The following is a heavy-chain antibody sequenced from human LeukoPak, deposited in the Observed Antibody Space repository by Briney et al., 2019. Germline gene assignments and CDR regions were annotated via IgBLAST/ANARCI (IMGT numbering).Heavy chain of an antibody. CDR1: GNYW. V-gene: IGHV3-74*01. CDR2: INSDGSWT. D-gene: IGHD2-2*01. J-gene: IGHJ4*02. Sequence: GGSLRLSCAASGNYWMHWVRQAPGKGLVWVSHINSDGSWTSYADSVKGRFTISKDNAMNTVYLQMNNLRAEDTAVYYCVSFYETYWGRGTLVTVSS. CDR3: VSFYETY.